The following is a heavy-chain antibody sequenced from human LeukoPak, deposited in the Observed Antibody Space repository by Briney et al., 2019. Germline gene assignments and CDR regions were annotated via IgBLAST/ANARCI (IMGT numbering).Heavy chain of an antibody. D-gene: IGHD3-10*01. CDR3: ARGNMVRGSRAFDT. Sequence: GGSLRLSCAASGFTFSSYEMNWVRQAPGKGLEWVSYISSSGSTIYYADSVKGRFTISRDNAKNSLYLQMNSLRAEDTSVYYCARGNMVRGSRAFDTWGQGTMVTVSS. V-gene: IGHV3-48*03. CDR2: ISSSGSTI. CDR1: GFTFSSYE. J-gene: IGHJ3*02.